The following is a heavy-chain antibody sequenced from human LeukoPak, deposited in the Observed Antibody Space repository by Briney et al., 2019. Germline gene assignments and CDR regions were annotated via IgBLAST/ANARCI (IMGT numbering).Heavy chain of an antibody. CDR2: IIPILGIA. CDR3: ARSTHQEDTALQH. D-gene: IGHD5-18*01. Sequence: GASVEVSCKASGGTFSSYAISWVRQAPGQGLEWMGRIIPILGIANYAQKFQGRVTITADKSTSTAYMELSSLRSEDTAVYYCARSTHQEDTALQHWGQGTLVTVSS. V-gene: IGHV1-69*04. CDR1: GGTFSSYA. J-gene: IGHJ1*01.